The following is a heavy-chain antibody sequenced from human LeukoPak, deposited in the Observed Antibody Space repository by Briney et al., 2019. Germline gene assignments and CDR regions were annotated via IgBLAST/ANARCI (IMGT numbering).Heavy chain of an antibody. CDR1: GFSFSTYS. CDR2: ISSSSSNM. J-gene: IGHJ4*02. Sequence: GESLRLSCAASGFSFSTYSMNWVRHAPGEGLGWVSYISSSSSNMYYADSGKGRFTISRENAKNSLCLQMNSLRAADPSVYYCGRDEVLEWDHGLDYWGQGTLVTVSS. V-gene: IGHV3-48*01. D-gene: IGHD3-3*01. CDR3: GRDEVLEWDHGLDY.